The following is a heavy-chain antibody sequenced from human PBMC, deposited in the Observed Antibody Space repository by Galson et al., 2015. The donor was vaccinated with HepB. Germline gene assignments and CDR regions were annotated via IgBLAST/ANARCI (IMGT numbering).Heavy chain of an antibody. CDR3: ARGDYGDYYDY. D-gene: IGHD4-17*01. CDR2: ISSSSSYT. V-gene: IGHV3-11*03. J-gene: IGHJ4*02. CDR1: GFTFSDYY. Sequence: SLRLSCAASGFTFSDYYMSWIRQAPGKGLEWVSYISSSSSYTNYADSVKGRFTISRDNAKNSLYLQMNSLRAEDTAVYYCARGDYGDYYDYWGQGTLVTVSS.